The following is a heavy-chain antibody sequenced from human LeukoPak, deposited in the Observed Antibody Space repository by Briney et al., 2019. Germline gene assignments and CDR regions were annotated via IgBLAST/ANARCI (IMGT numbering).Heavy chain of an antibody. D-gene: IGHD3-9*01. J-gene: IGHJ4*02. CDR1: GFTVSSNY. Sequence: AGGSLRLSCAASGFTVSSNYMSWVRQAPGKGLEWVSVIYSGGSTYYADSVKGRFTISRDNSKNTLYLQMNSLRAEDTAVYYCARDEYDILTGYPGDYWGQGTLVTVSS. CDR3: ARDEYDILTGYPGDY. V-gene: IGHV3-66*01. CDR2: IYSGGST.